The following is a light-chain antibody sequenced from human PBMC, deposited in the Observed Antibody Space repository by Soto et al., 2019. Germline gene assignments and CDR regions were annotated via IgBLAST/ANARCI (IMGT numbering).Light chain of an antibody. CDR1: QSISSW. J-gene: IGKJ2*01. V-gene: IGKV1-5*03. CDR2: KAS. CDR3: QQYNSYSPYT. Sequence: DIQMTQSPSTLSASVGDRGTITCRASQSISSWLAWYQQKPGKAPKLLIYKASSLESGVPSRFSSSGSGTEFTLTISSLQPDDFATYYCQQYNSYSPYTFGQGTKLEIK.